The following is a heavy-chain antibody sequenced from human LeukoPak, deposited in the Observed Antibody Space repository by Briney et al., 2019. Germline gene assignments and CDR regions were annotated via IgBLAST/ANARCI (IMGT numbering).Heavy chain of an antibody. V-gene: IGHV3-7*03. CDR3: AIGSGWRDY. CDR1: GFSFSTHS. J-gene: IGHJ4*02. Sequence: PGGSLRLSCAASGFSFSTHSLTWVRQAPGKGLQWVATIDHDGSEKDYVDSVKGRFTISRDNAENSLYLQLNSLRAEDTAIYYCAIGSGWRDYWGQGTLVTVSS. D-gene: IGHD6-19*01. CDR2: IDHDGSEK.